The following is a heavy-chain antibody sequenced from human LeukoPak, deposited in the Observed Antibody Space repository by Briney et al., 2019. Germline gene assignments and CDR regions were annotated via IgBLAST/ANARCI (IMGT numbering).Heavy chain of an antibody. V-gene: IGHV3-30-3*01. CDR3: ARSSIVGARRGDI. Sequence: GGSLRLSCAASGFTFSSYAMHWVRQAPGKGLEWVAVISYDGSNKYYADSVKGQFTISRDNSKNTLYLQMNSLRAEDTAVYYCARSSIVGARRGDIWGQGTMVTVSS. J-gene: IGHJ3*02. CDR2: ISYDGSNK. D-gene: IGHD1-26*01. CDR1: GFTFSSYA.